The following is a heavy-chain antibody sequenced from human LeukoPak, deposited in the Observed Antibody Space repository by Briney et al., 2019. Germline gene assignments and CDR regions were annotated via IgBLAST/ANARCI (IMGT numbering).Heavy chain of an antibody. D-gene: IGHD3-22*01. Sequence: PPETMSPTSTLSRGSPSSVYYCWGWIRQPPVNGLEWTGYTYFSGSTYNNPSIKGRVTISVDTTKNQISLRMASVTAADTAVYYWAGERRVIERSRPYGIDFCGKGTTVTVTA. CDR2: TYFSGST. CDR3: AGERRVIERSRPYGIDF. J-gene: IGHJ6*04. V-gene: IGHV4-30-4*01. CDR1: RGSPSSVYYC.